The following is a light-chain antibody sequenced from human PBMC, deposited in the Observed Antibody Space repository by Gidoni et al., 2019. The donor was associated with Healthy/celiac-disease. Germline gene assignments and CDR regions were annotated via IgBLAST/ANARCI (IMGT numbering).Light chain of an antibody. Sequence: SYELPQPPSVSVSPGQTASITCSGDKLGDKYACWYQQKPGQSPVLVIYQDSKRPSGIPERFSGSNSGNTATLTISGTQAMDEADYYCQAWDSEGVFGGGTKLTVL. CDR3: QAWDSEGV. V-gene: IGLV3-1*01. CDR2: QDS. CDR1: KLGDKY. J-gene: IGLJ3*02.